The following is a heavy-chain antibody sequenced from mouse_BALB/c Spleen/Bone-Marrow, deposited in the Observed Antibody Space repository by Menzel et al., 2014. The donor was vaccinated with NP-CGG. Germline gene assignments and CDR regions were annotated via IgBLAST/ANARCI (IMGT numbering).Heavy chain of an antibody. CDR2: INPYNGAT. J-gene: IGHJ2*01. CDR3: ARGLNWDAYFDY. D-gene: IGHD4-1*01. CDR1: GYSFTGYY. Sequence: VQLQQSGPELVKPGASVKISCKASGYSFTGYYMHWVKQSHVKSLEWIGRINPYNGATTYNQTFKDKASLTVDKSSSTAYMELHSLTSEDSGVHYCARGLNWDAYFDYWGQGTTLTVSS. V-gene: IGHV1-31*01.